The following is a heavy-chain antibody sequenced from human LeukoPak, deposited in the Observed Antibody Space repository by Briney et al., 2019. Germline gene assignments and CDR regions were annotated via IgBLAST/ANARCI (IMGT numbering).Heavy chain of an antibody. CDR1: GFTFSDYY. J-gene: IGHJ4*02. D-gene: IGHD2-15*01. CDR3: ARDTGGCSGGTCYSNLYDY. V-gene: IGHV3-11*01. Sequence: GGSLRLSCAASGFTFSDYYMSWIRQAPGKGLEWVSYISSSGSTIYYADSAKGRFTISRDNAKNSLYLQMNSLRAEDTAVYFCARDTGGCSGGTCYSNLYDYWGQGTLVTVSS. CDR2: ISSSGSTI.